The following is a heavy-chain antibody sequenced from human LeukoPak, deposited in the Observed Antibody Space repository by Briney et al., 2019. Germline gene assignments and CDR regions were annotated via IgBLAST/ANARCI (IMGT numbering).Heavy chain of an antibody. CDR1: GGSISSYY. CDR2: IYTSGST. CDR3: ARDRYFDN. J-gene: IGHJ4*02. V-gene: IGHV4-4*07. Sequence: SETLSLTCTVSGGSISSYYWSWIRQPAGKGLEWIGRIYTSGSTNYNPSLKSRATILADTSKNQFSLKLTSVTAADTAVYYCARDRYFDNWGQGILVTVSS.